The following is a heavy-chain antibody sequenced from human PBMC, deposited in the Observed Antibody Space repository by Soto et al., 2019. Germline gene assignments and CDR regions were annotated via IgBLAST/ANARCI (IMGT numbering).Heavy chain of an antibody. V-gene: IGHV1-18*01. Sequence: AAVKVSCKASGYTFTIYGISWVRQAPGQGLEWMGGISAYNGNTNYAQKLQGRVTMTTDTSTSTAYMELRSLRSDDTAVYYCARPTPTRQSTYDYWGQGTMVTVSS. CDR2: ISAYNGNT. J-gene: IGHJ4*02. CDR3: ARPTPTRQSTYDY. CDR1: GYTFTIYG.